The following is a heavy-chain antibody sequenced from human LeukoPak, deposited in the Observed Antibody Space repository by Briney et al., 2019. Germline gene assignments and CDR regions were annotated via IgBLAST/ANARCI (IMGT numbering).Heavy chain of an antibody. CDR3: AKYARNFGFHIVVVPAAHKPGAFDI. D-gene: IGHD2-2*01. V-gene: IGHV3-23*01. Sequence: GGSLRLSCAASGFTFSSYAMSWVRQAPGKGLEWVSAISGSGGSTYYADSVKGRFTISRDNSKNTLYLQMNSLRAEDTAVYYCAKYARNFGFHIVVVPAAHKPGAFDIWGQGTMVTVSS. J-gene: IGHJ3*02. CDR1: GFTFSSYA. CDR2: ISGSGGST.